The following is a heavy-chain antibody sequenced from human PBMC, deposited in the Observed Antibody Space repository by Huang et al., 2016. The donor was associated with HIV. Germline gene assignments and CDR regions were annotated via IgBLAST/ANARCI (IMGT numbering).Heavy chain of an antibody. CDR2: INHLGSL. CDR3: ARDATKNPRGWFDP. J-gene: IGHJ5*02. Sequence: QVHLQQWGAGLLKSAETLSLTCAVYGGSLGGYYWSWLRQTPGKGLEWIGEINHLGSLNYKPSLKSRVSISMDGSKKQFSLKLRSISDADTAVYFCARDATKNPRGWFDPWGQGTLVTVSS. D-gene: IGHD3-10*01. V-gene: IGHV4-34*02. CDR1: GGSLGGYY.